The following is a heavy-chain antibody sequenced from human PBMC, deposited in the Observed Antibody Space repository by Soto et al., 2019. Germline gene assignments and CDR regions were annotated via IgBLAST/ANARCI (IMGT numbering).Heavy chain of an antibody. CDR1: GGSFSGYY. J-gene: IGHJ4*02. Sequence: QVQLQQWGAGLLKPSETLSLTCAVYGGSFSGYYWSWIRQPPGKGLEWIGEINHSGSTNYNPSLKSRVTISVDTSKNQFSLKLSSVTAADTVVYYCARGILGHFDYWGQGTLVTVSS. V-gene: IGHV4-34*01. D-gene: IGHD2-15*01. CDR3: ARGILGHFDY. CDR2: INHSGST.